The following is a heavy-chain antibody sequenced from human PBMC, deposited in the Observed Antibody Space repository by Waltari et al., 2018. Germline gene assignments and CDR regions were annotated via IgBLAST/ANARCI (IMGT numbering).Heavy chain of an antibody. J-gene: IGHJ4*02. Sequence: QVQLVQSGAEVKKPGSSVKVSCKASGGTFSSYTISWVRQAPGQGLEWMGRIIPILGIANYAQKFQCRVTITADKSTSTAYMELSSLRSEDTAVYYCASGDYYDSSGSDIDYWGQGTLVTVSS. CDR3: ASGDYYDSSGSDIDY. D-gene: IGHD3-22*01. CDR1: GGTFSSYT. V-gene: IGHV1-69*02. CDR2: IIPILGIA.